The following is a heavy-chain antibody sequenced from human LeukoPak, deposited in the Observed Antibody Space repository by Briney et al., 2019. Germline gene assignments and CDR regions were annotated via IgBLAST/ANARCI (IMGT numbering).Heavy chain of an antibody. V-gene: IGHV3-30*18. CDR2: ISYDGSNK. CDR1: GFTFSSYG. D-gene: IGHD5-18*01. J-gene: IGHJ4*02. Sequence: PGRSLRLSCAASGFTFSSYGMHWVRQAPGKGLEWVAVISYDGSNKYYADSVKGRFTISRDNSKNTLYLQMKSLRAEDTAVYYCAKHRSPHRRGWLLLGDWGQGTLVPVSS. CDR3: AKHRSPHRRGWLLLGD.